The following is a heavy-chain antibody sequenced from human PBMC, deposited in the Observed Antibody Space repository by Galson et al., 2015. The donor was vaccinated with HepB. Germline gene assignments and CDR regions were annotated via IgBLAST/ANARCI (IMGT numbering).Heavy chain of an antibody. Sequence: SLRLSCAASGFTFSSYGMHWVRQAPGKGLEWVANIKQDGSEKYYVDSVKGRFTISRDNTKKSLYLQMNSLRAEDTAVYYCASAHDPRQTVAGNLFWGQGTLVTVSS. CDR1: GFTFSSYG. D-gene: IGHD6-19*01. CDR2: IKQDGSEK. V-gene: IGHV3-7*01. J-gene: IGHJ4*02. CDR3: ASAHDPRQTVAGNLF.